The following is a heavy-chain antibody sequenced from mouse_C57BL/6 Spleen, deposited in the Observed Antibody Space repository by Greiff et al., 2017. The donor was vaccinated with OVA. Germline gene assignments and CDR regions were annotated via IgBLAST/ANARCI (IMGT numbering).Heavy chain of an antibody. J-gene: IGHJ2*01. V-gene: IGHV1-82*01. Sequence: VKLVESGPELVKPGASVKISCKASGYAFSSSWMNWVKQRPGKGLEWIGRIYPGDGDTNYNGKFKGKATLTADKSSSTAYMQLSSLTSEDSAVYFCAREGLITTVVYFDYWGQGTTLTVSS. D-gene: IGHD1-1*01. CDR3: AREGLITTVVYFDY. CDR2: IYPGDGDT. CDR1: GYAFSSSW.